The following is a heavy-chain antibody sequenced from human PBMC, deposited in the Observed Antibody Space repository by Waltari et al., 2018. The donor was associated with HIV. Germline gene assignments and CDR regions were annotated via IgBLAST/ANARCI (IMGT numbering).Heavy chain of an antibody. Sequence: QVQLQQSGAGLLKPSETLSLTCTVSGGSFSGYYWSWIRQPPGRGLEWIGEVNHSGNINYNPSLKRRLIISVDTSKSQFSLRLKSVTAADTAVYYCSREGYGGNPANDFDFWGQGTLVSVSS. CDR3: SREGYGGNPANDFDF. D-gene: IGHD2-15*01. CDR1: GGSFSGYY. CDR2: VNHSGNI. V-gene: IGHV4-34*01. J-gene: IGHJ4*02.